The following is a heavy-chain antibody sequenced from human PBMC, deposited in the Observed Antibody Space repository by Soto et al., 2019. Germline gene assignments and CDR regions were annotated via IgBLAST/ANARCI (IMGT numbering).Heavy chain of an antibody. CDR1: GGTFSSYA. D-gene: IGHD3-22*01. Sequence: SVKVSCKASGGTFSSYAISWVRQAPGQGLEWMGGIIPIFGTANYAQKFQGGVTITADESTSTAYMELSSLRSEDTAVYYCARSETRKYYYDSSGDYFDYWGQGTLVTVSS. V-gene: IGHV1-69*13. CDR3: ARSETRKYYYDSSGDYFDY. J-gene: IGHJ4*02. CDR2: IIPIFGTA.